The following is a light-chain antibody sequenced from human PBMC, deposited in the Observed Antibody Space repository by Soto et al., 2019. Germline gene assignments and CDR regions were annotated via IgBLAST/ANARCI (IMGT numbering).Light chain of an antibody. J-gene: IGKJ1*01. CDR3: QQYNNWPQT. V-gene: IGKV3-15*01. Sequence: EIVMRQSPATLSVSPGERATLSCRASQRVSSNLAWYQQKPGQAPRLLIYGASTRATGISARFSGSGSGTEFTLTISSLQSEDFAVYYCQQYNNWPQTFGQGTKVEIK. CDR1: QRVSSN. CDR2: GAS.